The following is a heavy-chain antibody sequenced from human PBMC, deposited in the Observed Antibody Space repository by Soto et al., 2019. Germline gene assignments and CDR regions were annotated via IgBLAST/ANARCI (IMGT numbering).Heavy chain of an antibody. CDR1: GFTFSNYG. CDR3: AKDHLTTTVTTVGY. D-gene: IGHD4-17*01. J-gene: IGHJ4*02. V-gene: IGHV3-30*18. CDR2: ISYHGSDK. Sequence: QVQLVESGGGVVQPGRSLRLSCAASGFTFSNYGMHWVRQAPGKGLEWVAVISYHGSDKYYADSVKGRFPISRDNSKNTLYLQMDSLRAEDTAVYYCAKDHLTTTVTTVGYWGQGTLVTVSS.